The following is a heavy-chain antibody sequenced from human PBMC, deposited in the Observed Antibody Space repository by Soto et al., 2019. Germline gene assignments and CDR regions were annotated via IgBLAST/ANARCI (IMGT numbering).Heavy chain of an antibody. CDR2: VYDLDGT. CDR3: STWHLREHAYDI. J-gene: IGHJ3*02. Sequence: DVHLVESGGGLIQPGGSLRLSCVASGLTVSGKKYMAWVRQAPGKGPEWVSGVYDLDGTYYADSVRGRFTTSIGSSRTTVYLPMRDLRAEDTALYFCSTWHLREHAYDIWVQGTMVTFSS. V-gene: IGHV3-53*01. CDR1: GLTVSGKKY. D-gene: IGHD5-12*01.